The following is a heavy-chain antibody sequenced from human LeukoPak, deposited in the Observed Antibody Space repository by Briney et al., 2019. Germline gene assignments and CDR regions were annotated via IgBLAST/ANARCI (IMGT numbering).Heavy chain of an antibody. CDR1: GFTFTNAW. CDR2: IRSKADGETI. V-gene: IGHV3-15*07. CDR3: STLTSRGLSDS. D-gene: IGHD1-20*01. Sequence: GGSLRLSCAASGFTFTNAWMNWVRQAPGKGLEWVGRIRSKADGETIDYAAPVKGRFTFSRDDSKNMLYLQMNSLKSEDTAVYYCSTLTSRGLSDSWGQGTLVTVSS. J-gene: IGHJ4*02.